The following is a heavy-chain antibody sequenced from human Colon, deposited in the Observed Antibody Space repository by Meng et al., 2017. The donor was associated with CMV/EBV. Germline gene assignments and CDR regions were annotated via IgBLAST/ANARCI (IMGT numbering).Heavy chain of an antibody. V-gene: IGHV3-48*03. J-gene: IGHJ5*02. CDR1: GFTFSSFE. Sequence: GESLKISCAASGFTFSSFEMNWVRQAPGKGLEWVSYISSFGNSIFYADSVKGRFTISRDNAKNSLYLQMNSLRAEDTAVYYCARDRADLYGGRFDPWGQGTLVTVSS. D-gene: IGHD4-23*01. CDR2: ISSFGNSI. CDR3: ARDRADLYGGRFDP.